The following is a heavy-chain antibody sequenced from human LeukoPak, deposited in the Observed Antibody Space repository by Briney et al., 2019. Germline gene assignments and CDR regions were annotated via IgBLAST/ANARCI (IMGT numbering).Heavy chain of an antibody. Sequence: GGSLRLSCAASGFTFSSYAMSWVRQAPGKGLEWVSAISGSGGSTYYADSVKGRFTISRDNSKNTLYLQMNSLRAEDTAVYYCAKGRKGLDFWSGYDSAYYFDYWGQGTLVTVSS. D-gene: IGHD3-3*01. CDR2: ISGSGGST. CDR1: GFTFSSYA. J-gene: IGHJ4*02. V-gene: IGHV3-23*01. CDR3: AKGRKGLDFWSGYDSAYYFDY.